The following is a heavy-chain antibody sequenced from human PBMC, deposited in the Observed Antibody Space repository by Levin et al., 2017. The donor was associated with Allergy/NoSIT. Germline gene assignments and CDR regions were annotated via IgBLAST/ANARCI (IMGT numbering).Heavy chain of an antibody. CDR3: AKDLSSSSGWNYGDS. CDR2: ISGSGDTA. D-gene: IGHD6-19*01. V-gene: IGHV3-23*01. J-gene: IGHJ4*02. Sequence: GGSLRLSCTASGFNFRNYAMSWVRQVPVKGLEWISGISGSGDTANYADSVRGRSSVSRDNSKNELYLFMHILRADDTARYYCAKDLSSSSGWNYGDSWGQGVVVTVSS. CDR1: GFNFRNYA.